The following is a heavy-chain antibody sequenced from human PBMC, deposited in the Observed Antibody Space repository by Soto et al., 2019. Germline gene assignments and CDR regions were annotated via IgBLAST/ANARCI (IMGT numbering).Heavy chain of an antibody. V-gene: IGHV3-30*18. CDR2: ISYDGGNK. CDR3: AKVKSYYYYYYGMDV. CDR1: GFTFSSYG. J-gene: IGHJ6*02. Sequence: TGGSLRLSCAASGFTFSSYGMHWVRQAPGKGLEWVAVISYDGGNKYYADSVKGRFTISRDNSKNTLYLQMNSLRAEDTAVYYCAKVKSYYYYYYGMDVWGQGTTVTVSS.